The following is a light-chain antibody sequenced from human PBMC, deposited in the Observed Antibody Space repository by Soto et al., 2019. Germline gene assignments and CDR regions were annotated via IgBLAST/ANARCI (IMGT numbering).Light chain of an antibody. V-gene: IGLV1-44*01. Sequence: QPVLTQPPSVSGTPGQRVTISCFGSDSNIGRNTVNWYRQVPGTAPQLVIQSNDQRPSGVPDRFSGSKSGTSAFLAISGVLSEDEADYYCAAWHESPKGWAFGGGTKLTVL. CDR2: SND. CDR3: AAWHESPKGWA. CDR1: DSNIGRNT. J-gene: IGLJ3*02.